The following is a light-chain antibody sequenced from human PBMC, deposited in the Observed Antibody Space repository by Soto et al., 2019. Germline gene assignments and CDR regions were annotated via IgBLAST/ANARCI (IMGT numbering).Light chain of an antibody. V-gene: IGKV3-20*01. CDR3: QQYGNSPLT. J-gene: IGKJ4*01. Sequence: EIVLTQSPGILSLSPGERATLSCRASQSVTSSYLAWYQQKPGQAPRLLIYGASSRATGIPDRFSGSGSRTDFTLTISRLEPEDFAVYYCQQYGNSPLTFGGGTKVEIK. CDR1: QSVTSSY. CDR2: GAS.